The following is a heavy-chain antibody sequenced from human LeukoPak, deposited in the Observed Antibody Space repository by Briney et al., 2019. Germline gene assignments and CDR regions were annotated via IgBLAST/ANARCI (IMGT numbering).Heavy chain of an antibody. V-gene: IGHV4-39*07. CDR1: GGSVSSSSYY. CDR3: ARGMREWSEDTYYYYYMDV. J-gene: IGHJ6*03. D-gene: IGHD3-3*01. CDR2: IYYSGST. Sequence: SETLSLTCTVSGGSVSSSSYYWGWIRQPPGKGLEWIGSIYYSGSTYYNPSLKSRVTISVDTSKNQFSLKLSSVTAADTAVYYCARGMREWSEDTYYYYYMDVWGKGTTVTVSS.